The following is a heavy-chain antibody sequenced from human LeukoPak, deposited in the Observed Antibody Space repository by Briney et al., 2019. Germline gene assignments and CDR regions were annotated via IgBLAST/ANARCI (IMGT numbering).Heavy chain of an antibody. CDR1: GYSISSGYD. CDR2: IYHTGNT. CDR3: ARDNSGSSFDY. D-gene: IGHD1-26*01. V-gene: IGHV4-38-2*02. J-gene: IGHJ4*02. Sequence: PSETLSLTCAVSGYSISSGYDWGWIRQPPGKGLEWIGSIYHTGNTYYNPSLKSRVTISEDTPKNHFSLKLSSVTAADTAVYYCARDNSGSSFDYWGQGTLVTVSS.